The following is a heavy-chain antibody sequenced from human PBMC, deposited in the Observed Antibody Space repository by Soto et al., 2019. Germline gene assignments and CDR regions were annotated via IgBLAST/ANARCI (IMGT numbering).Heavy chain of an antibody. V-gene: IGHV1-69*12. D-gene: IGHD6-13*01. CDR3: ARGFEAAAGVDYYYYYGMDV. J-gene: IGHJ6*02. CDR2: IIPIFGTA. Sequence: QVQLVQSGAEVKKPGSSVKVSCKASGGTFSSYAISWVRQAPGQGLEWMGGIIPIFGTANYAQKFQGRVTITADESTSTAYMELSSLRSEDTAVYYCARGFEAAAGVDYYYYYGMDVWGQGTTVTVSS. CDR1: GGTFSSYA.